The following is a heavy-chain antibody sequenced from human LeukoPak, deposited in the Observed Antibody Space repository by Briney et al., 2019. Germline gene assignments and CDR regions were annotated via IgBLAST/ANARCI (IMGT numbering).Heavy chain of an antibody. CDR3: AKDLSGVLDY. Sequence: GGSLRLSCAASGFTFSSYSMNWVRQAPGKGLEWVSSISSSSYIYYADSVKGRFTISRDNTKNSLYLQMNSLRAEDTAVYYCAKDLSGVLDYWGQGTLVTVSS. CDR2: ISSSSYI. J-gene: IGHJ4*02. D-gene: IGHD1-26*01. CDR1: GFTFSSYS. V-gene: IGHV3-21*01.